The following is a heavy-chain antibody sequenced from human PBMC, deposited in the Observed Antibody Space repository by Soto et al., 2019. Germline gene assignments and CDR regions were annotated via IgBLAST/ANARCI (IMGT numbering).Heavy chain of an antibody. CDR2: ISWNSGSI. D-gene: IGHD3-10*01. Sequence: PGGSLRLSCAASGFTFDDYAMHWVRQAPGKGLEWVSGISWNSGSIGYADSVKGRFTISRDNAKNSLYLQMNSLRAEDTALYYCAKSGDGMDVWGQGTTVTVYS. V-gene: IGHV3-9*01. CDR1: GFTFDDYA. J-gene: IGHJ6*02. CDR3: AKSGDGMDV.